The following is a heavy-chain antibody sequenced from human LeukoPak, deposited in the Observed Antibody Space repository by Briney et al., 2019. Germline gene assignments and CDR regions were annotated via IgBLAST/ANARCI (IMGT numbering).Heavy chain of an antibody. J-gene: IGHJ6*03. V-gene: IGHV1-8*03. CDR1: GYIFIDYE. CDR3: ARGRYMDV. CDR2: MNPKSGDT. Sequence: GASVKVSCKASGYIFIDYEINWVRQATGQGLEWMGWMNPKSGDTDYEQKFKGRVTITRDSSIRTVYMELSSLRSEDTALYYCARGRYMDVWGKGTTATVSS.